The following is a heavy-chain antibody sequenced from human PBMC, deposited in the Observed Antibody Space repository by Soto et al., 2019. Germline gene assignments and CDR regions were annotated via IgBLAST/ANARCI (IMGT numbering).Heavy chain of an antibody. CDR3: ARAASPYFEVLSAFHP. CDR1: GDPLSSGSYY. CDR2: IYYTGTT. V-gene: IGHV4-61*01. Sequence: PSETLSLTCTVSGDPLSSGSYYWSWIRQSPGKRLEWIAYIYYTGTTKYNPSLKSRVTISVDTSKNQFSLRLTSVTAADTAVYYCARAASPYFEVLSAFHPWGQGTLVTVSS. J-gene: IGHJ5*02. D-gene: IGHD3-9*01.